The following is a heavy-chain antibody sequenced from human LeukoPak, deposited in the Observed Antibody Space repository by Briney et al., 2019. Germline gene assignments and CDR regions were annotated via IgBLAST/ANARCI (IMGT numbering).Heavy chain of an antibody. J-gene: IGHJ4*02. CDR2: ISAYNGNT. CDR3: ARATYYYDSSGYRTPFDY. Sequence: ASVKVSCKASGYTFSSYGISWVRQAPGQGLEWMGWISAYNGNTNYAQKLQGRVTMTTDTSTSTAYMELRSLRSDDTAVYYCARATYYYDSSGYRTPFDYWGQGTLVTVSS. CDR1: GYTFSSYG. D-gene: IGHD3-22*01. V-gene: IGHV1-18*01.